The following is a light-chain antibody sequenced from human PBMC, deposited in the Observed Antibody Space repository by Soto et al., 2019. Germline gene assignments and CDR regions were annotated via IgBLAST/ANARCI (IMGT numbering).Light chain of an antibody. J-gene: IGKJ1*01. V-gene: IGKV1-5*01. CDR3: QQYDYSRT. CDR2: DVS. Sequence: DIQMTQSPSALSASLGDTFTMTCLASQSIAASLAWYQHKPGEAPKLLIYDVSSLETGVPSRFSGSGSGTEFSLTIRGLQPDDFATYYCQQYDYSRTFGQGTKVDIK. CDR1: QSIAAS.